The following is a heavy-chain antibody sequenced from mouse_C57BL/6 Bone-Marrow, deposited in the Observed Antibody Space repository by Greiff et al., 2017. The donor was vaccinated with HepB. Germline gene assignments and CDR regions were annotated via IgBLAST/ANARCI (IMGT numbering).Heavy chain of an antibody. D-gene: IGHD2-1*01. J-gene: IGHJ2*01. CDR3: ARVRVTGFDY. CDR2: ISYDGSN. V-gene: IGHV3-6*01. CDR1: GYSITSGYY. Sequence: EESGPGLVKPSQSLSLTCSVTGYSITSGYYWNWIRQFPGNKLEWMGYISYDGSNNYNPSLKNRISITRDTSKNQFFLKLNSVTTEDTATYYSARVRVTGFDYWGQGTTLTVSS.